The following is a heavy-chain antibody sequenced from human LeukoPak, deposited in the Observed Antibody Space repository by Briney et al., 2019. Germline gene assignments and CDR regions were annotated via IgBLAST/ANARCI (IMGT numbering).Heavy chain of an antibody. CDR2: ISYSGST. J-gene: IGHJ4*02. CDR3: ARHDIIAVAFSY. CDR1: SSSISSSSYY. Sequence: SETLSLTCTVSSSSISSSSYYWGWIRQPPGKGLEWIGSISYSGSTYYNPSLKSRVTISVDTSKNQFSLNLSSVTAADTAVYYCARHDIIAVAFSYWGQGTLVTVSS. V-gene: IGHV4-39*01. D-gene: IGHD6-19*01.